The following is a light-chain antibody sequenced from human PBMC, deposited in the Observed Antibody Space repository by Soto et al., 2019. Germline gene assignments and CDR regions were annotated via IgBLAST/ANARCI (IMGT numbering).Light chain of an antibody. CDR2: DVY. J-gene: IGLJ2*01. CDR3: SSYTTCSTVV. CDR1: SSDVGGYNY. Sequence: QSALTQPASVSGSPGQSITISCTGTSSDVGGYNYVSWFQQHPGKAPNLMIYDVYRRPSGVSYRFSGSKSGNTASLTISGLQAEDEADYYCSSYTTCSTVVFGGGTKVTVL. V-gene: IGLV2-14*01.